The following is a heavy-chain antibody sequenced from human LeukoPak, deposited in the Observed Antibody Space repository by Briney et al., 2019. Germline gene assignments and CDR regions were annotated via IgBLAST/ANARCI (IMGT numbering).Heavy chain of an antibody. Sequence: VASVKVSCKVSGYTLTELSMHWVRQAPGKGLEWMGGFDPEDGETIYAQKFQGRVTMTEDTSTDTAYMELSSLRSEDTAVYYCARDNLSPYDSSGYYNDYWGQGTLVTVSS. CDR2: FDPEDGET. CDR3: ARDNLSPYDSSGYYNDY. V-gene: IGHV1-24*01. J-gene: IGHJ4*02. CDR1: GYTLTELS. D-gene: IGHD3-22*01.